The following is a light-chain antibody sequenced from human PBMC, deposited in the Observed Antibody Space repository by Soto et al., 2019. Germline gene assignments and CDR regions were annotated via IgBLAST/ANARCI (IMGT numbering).Light chain of an antibody. CDR1: SSDVGSFIL. J-gene: IGLJ1*01. V-gene: IGLV2-23*02. CDR3: CSYAGRRPYV. Sequence: QSVLTQPASVSGSPGQSITISCTGTSSDVGSFILVSWYQQLPGKAPKLMIYEVSMLPSGVFIHFSGSKSGNTASLTISGLQAEDEADYYCCSYAGRRPYVFGTGTKVTVL. CDR2: EVS.